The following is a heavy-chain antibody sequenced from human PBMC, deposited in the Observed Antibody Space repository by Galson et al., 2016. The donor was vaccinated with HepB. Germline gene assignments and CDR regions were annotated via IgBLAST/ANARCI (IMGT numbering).Heavy chain of an antibody. CDR1: GYTFTSYG. V-gene: IGHV1-18*01. CDR3: ARADYGDYIGDNYYYYGMDV. J-gene: IGHJ6*02. D-gene: IGHD4-17*01. CDR2: ISAYNGNT. Sequence: SVKVSCKASGYTFTSYGISWVRQAPGQGLEWMGWISAYNGNTNYAQKLQGRVTMTTDTSTSTAYMELRSLRSDDTAVYYCARADYGDYIGDNYYYYGMDVWGQGTTVTVSS.